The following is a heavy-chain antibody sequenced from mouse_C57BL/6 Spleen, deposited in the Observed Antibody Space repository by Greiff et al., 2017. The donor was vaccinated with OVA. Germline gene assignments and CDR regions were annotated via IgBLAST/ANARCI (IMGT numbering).Heavy chain of an antibody. Sequence: VQLQQPGTELVKPGAPVKLSCKASGYTFTSYRMHWVKQRPGPGLEWIGNIYPSNGGTNYYEKFTSQATLTLDQSSSTAYMQLSSLTSEDSAVYYCARWVYDYDEGYDFDYWGQGTTLTVSS. CDR3: ARWVYDYDEGYDFDY. CDR1: GYTFTSYR. D-gene: IGHD2-4*01. CDR2: IYPSNGGT. J-gene: IGHJ2*01. V-gene: IGHV1-53*01.